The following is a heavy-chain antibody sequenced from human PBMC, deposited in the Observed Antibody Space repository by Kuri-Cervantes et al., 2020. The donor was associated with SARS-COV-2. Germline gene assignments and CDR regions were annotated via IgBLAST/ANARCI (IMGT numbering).Heavy chain of an antibody. V-gene: IGHV1-46*01. D-gene: IGHD1-1*01. CDR3: AKGLLLGTTFSVGGYYFDY. J-gene: IGHJ4*02. CDR1: GYTFTSYY. Sequence: ASVKVSCKASGYTFTSYYMHWVRQAPGQGLEWMGIINPSGGSTSYAQKFQGRVTMTRDTSTSTVYMELSSLRSEDTAVYYCAKGLLLGTTFSVGGYYFDYWGQGTLVTVSS. CDR2: INPSGGST.